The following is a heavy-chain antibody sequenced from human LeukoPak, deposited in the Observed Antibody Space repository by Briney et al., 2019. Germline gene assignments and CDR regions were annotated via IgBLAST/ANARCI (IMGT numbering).Heavy chain of an antibody. V-gene: IGHV4-4*08. CDR3: ARDAGFMVRGSRRGYDDYYYYMDV. CDR1: GSSISSYY. Sequence: SETLSLTCTVSGSSISSYYWSWIRQPPGKGLEWIGRIYTSGSTNYNPSLKSRVTISVDTSKNQFSLKLSSVTAADTAVYYCARDAGFMVRGSRRGYDDYYYYMDVWGKGTTVTISS. D-gene: IGHD3-10*01. J-gene: IGHJ6*03. CDR2: IYTSGST.